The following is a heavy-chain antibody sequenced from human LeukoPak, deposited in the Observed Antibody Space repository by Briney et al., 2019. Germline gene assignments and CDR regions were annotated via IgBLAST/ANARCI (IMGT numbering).Heavy chain of an antibody. CDR3: ARQVFWSGYGIDY. J-gene: IGHJ4*02. CDR2: INHSGST. V-gene: IGHV4-34*01. D-gene: IGHD3-3*01. Sequence: PSETLSLTCTVSGGSISSYYWSWIRQPPGKGLEWIGEINHSGSTNYNPSLKSRVTISVDTSKNQFSLKLSSVTAADTAVYYCARQVFWSGYGIDYWGQGTLVTVSS. CDR1: GGSISSYY.